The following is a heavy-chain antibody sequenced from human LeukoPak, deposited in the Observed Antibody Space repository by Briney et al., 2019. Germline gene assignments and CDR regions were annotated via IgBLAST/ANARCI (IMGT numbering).Heavy chain of an antibody. CDR2: TYYRSKWYN. CDR3: ARAVGEIWSGPYFDY. J-gene: IGHJ4*02. V-gene: IGHV6-1*01. D-gene: IGHD3-3*01. CDR1: GDSVSSNSAA. Sequence: SQTLSLTCAISGDSVSSNSAAWNWIRQSPSRGLEWLGRTYYRSKWYNDYAVSVKSRITINPDTSKNQFSLQLNSVAPEDTAVYYCARAVGEIWSGPYFDYWVQGTLVTVSS.